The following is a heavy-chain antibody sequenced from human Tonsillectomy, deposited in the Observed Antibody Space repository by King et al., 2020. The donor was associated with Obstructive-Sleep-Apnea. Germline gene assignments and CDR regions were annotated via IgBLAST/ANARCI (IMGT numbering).Heavy chain of an antibody. CDR1: GGSISSSSYY. D-gene: IGHD3-3*01. CDR3: ARGYIRLSYDFWSDGWFDP. J-gene: IGHJ5*02. V-gene: IGHV4-39*07. Sequence: LPLQESGPGLVKPSETLSLTCTVSGGSISSSSYYWGWIRQPPGKGLEWIGSIYYSGSTYYNPSLKSRVTISVDTSKNQFSLKLSSVTAADTAVYYCARGYIRLSYDFWSDGWFDPWGQGTLVTVSS. CDR2: IYYSGST.